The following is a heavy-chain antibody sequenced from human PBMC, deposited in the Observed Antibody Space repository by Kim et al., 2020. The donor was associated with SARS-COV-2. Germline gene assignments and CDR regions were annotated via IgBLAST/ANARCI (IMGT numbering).Heavy chain of an antibody. J-gene: IGHJ4*02. D-gene: IGHD6-6*01. CDR3: ARAGGEAARRSGFDY. V-gene: IGHV1-46*01. Sequence: QKFQGRVTMTRDTSTSTVYMELSSLRSEDTALYYCARAGGEAARRSGFDYWGQGTLVTVSS.